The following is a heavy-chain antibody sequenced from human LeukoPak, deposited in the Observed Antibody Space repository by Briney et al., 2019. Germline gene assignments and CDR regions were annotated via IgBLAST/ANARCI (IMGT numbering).Heavy chain of an antibody. D-gene: IGHD3-22*01. CDR1: GFTFSSYA. CDR2: ISGSGGST. J-gene: IGHJ5*02. CDR3: AKDWLDYYDSSGSSSNWFDP. Sequence: GGSLRLSCAASGFTFSSYAMSWVRQAPGKGLEWVSAISGSGGSTYYADCVEGRFTISRDNSKNTLYLQMNSLRAEDTAVYYCAKDWLDYYDSSGSSSNWFDPWGQGTLVTVSS. V-gene: IGHV3-23*01.